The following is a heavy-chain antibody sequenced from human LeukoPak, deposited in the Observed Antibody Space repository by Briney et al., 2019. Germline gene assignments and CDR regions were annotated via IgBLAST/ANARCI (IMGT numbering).Heavy chain of an antibody. D-gene: IGHD3-22*01. CDR1: GGTFSSYA. J-gene: IGHJ4*02. Sequence: ASVKVSCKASGGTFSSYAFSWVRQAPGQGLEWMGGIIPIFGTANYAQKFQGRVTITADESTSTAYMELSSLRSEDTAVYYCARVVGLLTKYYFDYWGQGTLVTVSS. CDR2: IIPIFGTA. CDR3: ARVVGLLTKYYFDY. V-gene: IGHV1-69*01.